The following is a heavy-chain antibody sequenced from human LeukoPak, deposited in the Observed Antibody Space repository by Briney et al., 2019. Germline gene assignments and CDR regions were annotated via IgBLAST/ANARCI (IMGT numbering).Heavy chain of an antibody. J-gene: IGHJ4*02. Sequence: GGSLRLSCAASGFPLSANWMHWVRQAPGKGLVWVSRIKSDGTITNYADSVKGRFTISKDNAKNTLFLQMNSLRAEDTAVYYCAREPYYYDHTGFRPRYLDSWGQGALVSVSS. CDR3: AREPYYYDHTGFRPRYLDS. V-gene: IGHV3-74*01. CDR1: GFPLSANW. D-gene: IGHD3-22*01. CDR2: IKSDGTIT.